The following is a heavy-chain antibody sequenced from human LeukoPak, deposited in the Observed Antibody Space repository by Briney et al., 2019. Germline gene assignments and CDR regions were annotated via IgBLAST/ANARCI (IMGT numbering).Heavy chain of an antibody. V-gene: IGHV1-69*13. CDR2: IIPIFGTA. Sequence: GASVKVSCKASGGTFSSYAISWVRQAPGQGLEWMGGIIPIFGTANYAQKFQGRVTITADESTSTAYMELSSLRSEDTAVYYCARGDYDSDNWFDPWGQGTLVTVSS. J-gene: IGHJ5*02. D-gene: IGHD3-22*01. CDR1: GGTFSSYA. CDR3: ARGDYDSDNWFDP.